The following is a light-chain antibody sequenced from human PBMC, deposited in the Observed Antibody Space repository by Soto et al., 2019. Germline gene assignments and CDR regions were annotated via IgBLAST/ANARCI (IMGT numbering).Light chain of an antibody. J-gene: IGKJ3*01. CDR1: ESIRSW. CDR2: KAS. V-gene: IGKV1-5*03. Sequence: DIQMTQSPSTLSASVGDRVIITCRASESIRSWLAWYQQRPGKAPELLISKASTLESGVQSRFSGSGSGTEFTLTISSLQPDDFATYSCKQYNSYRISTFGTGTKVDIK. CDR3: KQYNSYRIST.